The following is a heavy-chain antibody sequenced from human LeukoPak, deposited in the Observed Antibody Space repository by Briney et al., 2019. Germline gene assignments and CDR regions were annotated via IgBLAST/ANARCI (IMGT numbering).Heavy chain of an antibody. D-gene: IGHD3-9*01. CDR1: GGSISSYY. CDR3: ARSPGEILTGYYQYFDY. CDR2: IYYSGST. V-gene: IGHV4-59*01. Sequence: PSETLSLTCTVSGGSISSYYWSWVRQPPGKGLGWIGYIYYSGSTNYNPSLKSRVTISVDTSKHQFSLALSSVTAADTAVYYCARSPGEILTGYYQYFDYWGQGTLVTVSS. J-gene: IGHJ4*02.